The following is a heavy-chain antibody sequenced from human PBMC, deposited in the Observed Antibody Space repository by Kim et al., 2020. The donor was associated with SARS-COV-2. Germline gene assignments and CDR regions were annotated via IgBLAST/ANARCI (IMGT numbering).Heavy chain of an antibody. CDR2: INHSGST. V-gene: IGHV4-34*01. D-gene: IGHD6-13*01. Sequence: SETLSLTCAVYGGSFSGYYWSWIRQPPGKGLEWIGEINHSGSTNYNPSLKSRVTISVDTSKNQFSLKLSSVTAADTAVYYCARGQRQQLVAYFDYWGQGTLVTVSS. CDR3: ARGQRQQLVAYFDY. J-gene: IGHJ4*02. CDR1: GGSFSGYY.